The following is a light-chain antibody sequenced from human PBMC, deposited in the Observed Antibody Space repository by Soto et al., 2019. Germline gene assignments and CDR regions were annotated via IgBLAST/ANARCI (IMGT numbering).Light chain of an antibody. V-gene: IGKV3D-15*01. CDR1: QSFSSN. Sequence: EIVLTQSPATLSVSPSGVAALXGRASQSFSSNLAWYQQKPGQAPRVLIHGASTRATGIPARFSGSGSGTEFTLTISSLQSEDFATYYCQQYYSYPTFGGGTKVDIK. CDR2: GAS. CDR3: QQYYSYPT. J-gene: IGKJ4*01.